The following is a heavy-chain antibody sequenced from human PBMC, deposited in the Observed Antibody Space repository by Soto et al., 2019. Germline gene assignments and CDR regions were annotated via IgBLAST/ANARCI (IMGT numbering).Heavy chain of an antibody. V-gene: IGHV4-59*08. CDR3: ARLGGSYAVPHFDY. CDR2: IYYSGTTT. J-gene: IGHJ4*02. Sequence: SETLSLTCTVSSGSISSYYWTWIRQPPGKGLEWMGYIYYSGTTTNYNPSLKSRVTLSVDTSKNQFSLKLSSVTAADTAVYYCARLGGSYAVPHFDYWGQGTLVTVSS. CDR1: SGSISSYY. D-gene: IGHD1-26*01.